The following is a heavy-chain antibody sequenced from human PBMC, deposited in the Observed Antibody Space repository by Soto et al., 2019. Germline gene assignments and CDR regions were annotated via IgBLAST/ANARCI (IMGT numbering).Heavy chain of an antibody. CDR1: GYTFTGYY. J-gene: IGHJ6*02. CDR3: ARELLGVRGDAVNYYYNGLDG. CDR2: INPNSGGT. V-gene: IGHV1-2*04. D-gene: IGHD2-8*02. Sequence: ASVKVSCKASGYTFTGYYMHWVRQAPGQGLEWMGWINPNSGGTNYAQKFQGWVTMTRDTSISTAYMELSRLRSDDTAVYYCARELLGVRGDAVNYYYNGLDGWGQGTTVTVSS.